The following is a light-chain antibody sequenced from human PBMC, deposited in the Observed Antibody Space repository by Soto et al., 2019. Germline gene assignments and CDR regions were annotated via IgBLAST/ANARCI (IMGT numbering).Light chain of an antibody. V-gene: IGKV3-20*01. CDR1: QSVSSTY. Sequence: EILLAQSPRTPSFFPGGKNTPPPRARQSVSSTYFAWYQQRFGQAPRLLIYGASSRATGIPDRFSGSGSGTDFTLTISRLEPEDFAVYYCQQYGSSSWTFGQGTKVDIK. J-gene: IGKJ1*01. CDR2: GAS. CDR3: QQYGSSSWT.